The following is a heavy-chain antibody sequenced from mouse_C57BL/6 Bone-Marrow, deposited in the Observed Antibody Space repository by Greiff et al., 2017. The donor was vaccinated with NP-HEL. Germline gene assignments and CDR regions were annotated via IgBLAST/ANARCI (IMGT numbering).Heavy chain of an antibody. D-gene: IGHD2-5*01. CDR2: INPNYGTT. Sequence: VQLQQSGPELVKPGASVKISCKASGYSFTDYNMNWVKQSNGQSLEWIGVINPNYGTTSYNQKFKGKATLTVDQSSSTAYMQLNSLTSEDSAVYYCARKRDYYSNYEDYAMDYWGQGTSVTVSS. V-gene: IGHV1-39*01. CDR1: GYSFTDYN. CDR3: ARKRDYYSNYEDYAMDY. J-gene: IGHJ4*01.